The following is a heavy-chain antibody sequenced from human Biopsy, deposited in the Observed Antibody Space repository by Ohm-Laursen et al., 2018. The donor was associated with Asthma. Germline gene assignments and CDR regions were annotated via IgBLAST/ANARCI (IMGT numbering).Heavy chain of an antibody. CDR2: IDQSGYT. Sequence: PSQTPSLTCTVYGGYLTGHYWNWIRQPPGKGLEWIGEIDQSGYTNYNPSLKSRVTISADTSKNQFHLNLSSVTAADTAVYFCARAAITGIRGWFDPWGQGTQVTVSS. D-gene: IGHD1-20*01. J-gene: IGHJ5*02. V-gene: IGHV4-34*01. CDR3: ARAAITGIRGWFDP. CDR1: GGYLTGHY.